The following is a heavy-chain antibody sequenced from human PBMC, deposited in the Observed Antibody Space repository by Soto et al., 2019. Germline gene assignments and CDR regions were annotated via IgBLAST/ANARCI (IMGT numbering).Heavy chain of an antibody. J-gene: IGHJ6*03. CDR1: GFTFRSYS. CDR2: IGISDDHI. CDR3: ARGRLQDEWLRAGYFYYMDV. V-gene: IGHV3-21*02. D-gene: IGHD3-3*01. Sequence: EEQLVESGGGLVKPGGSLRLSCVASGFTFRSYSMNWVRQAPGRGLEWVSSIGISDDHIYYADSLKGRYTISRDDAKNSLHLEINSLRAEDTAIYYCARGRLQDEWLRAGYFYYMDVWGKGTTITVS.